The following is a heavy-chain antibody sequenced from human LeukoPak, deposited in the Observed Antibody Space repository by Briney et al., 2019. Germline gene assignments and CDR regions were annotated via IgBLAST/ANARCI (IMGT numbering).Heavy chain of an antibody. D-gene: IGHD6-13*01. Sequence: GGSLRLSCAASGFTFSSYAMHWVRQAPGKGLEWVAFIRYDGSNKYYADSVKGRLTISRDNSKNTVYLQMNSLRAEDTAVYYCAKTAGIAAAADFDYWGQGTLVTVSS. CDR1: GFTFSSYA. CDR2: IRYDGSNK. CDR3: AKTAGIAAAADFDY. V-gene: IGHV3-30*02. J-gene: IGHJ4*02.